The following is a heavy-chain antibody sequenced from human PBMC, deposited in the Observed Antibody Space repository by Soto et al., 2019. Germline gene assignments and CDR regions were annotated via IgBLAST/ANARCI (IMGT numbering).Heavy chain of an antibody. V-gene: IGHV3-30*18. J-gene: IGHJ6*03. D-gene: IGHD5-12*01. CDR3: AKGTLYSGYNPPLPDMAV. CDR2: ISYDGSNK. Sequence: GGSLRLSCAASGFTFSSYGMHWVRQAPGKGLEWVAVISYDGSNKYYADSVKGRFTISRDNSKNTLYLQMNSLRAEDTAVYYCAKGTLYSGYNPPLPDMAVWGKGTTVTVSS. CDR1: GFTFSSYG.